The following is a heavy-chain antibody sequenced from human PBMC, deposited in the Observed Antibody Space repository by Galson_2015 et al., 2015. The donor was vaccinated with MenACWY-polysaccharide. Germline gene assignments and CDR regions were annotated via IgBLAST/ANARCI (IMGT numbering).Heavy chain of an antibody. D-gene: IGHD2-2*01. CDR1: GLTVSGNY. J-gene: IGHJ4*02. CDR3: ASAGSGCTSTSCYRPFDY. Sequence: SLRLSCAASGLTVSGNYMSWVRQAPGKGLEWVSVIYSGGDTYYADSVKGRFTISRDTSKNTLYLQMNSLRAEDTAVYYCASAGSGCTSTSCYRPFDYWGQRTLVTVSS. V-gene: IGHV3-53*01. CDR2: IYSGGDT.